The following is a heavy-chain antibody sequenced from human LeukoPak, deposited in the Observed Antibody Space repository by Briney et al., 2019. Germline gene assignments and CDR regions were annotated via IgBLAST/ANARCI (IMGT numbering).Heavy chain of an antibody. D-gene: IGHD3-10*01. CDR2: ISPGDSAT. J-gene: IGHJ5*02. Sequence: GESLKISCKGSGYSFTSYWIGWVRQMPGKGLEWMGTISPGDSATRYSPCFQAPVTISAAKSLTTAYWRWSGLTASDTATYRRARGGQLGYGSGSYRNNWFDPWGQGTLVTVSS. CDR1: GYSFTSYW. CDR3: ARGGQLGYGSGSYRNNWFDP. V-gene: IGHV5-51*01.